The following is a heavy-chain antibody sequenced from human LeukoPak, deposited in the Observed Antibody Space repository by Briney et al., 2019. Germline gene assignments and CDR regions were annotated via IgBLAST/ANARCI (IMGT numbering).Heavy chain of an antibody. CDR2: INHSGST. V-gene: IGHV4-34*01. J-gene: IGHJ4*02. Sequence: SETLSLTCAVYGGSFSGYYWSWIRQPPGKGLEWIGEINHSGSTNYNPSLKSRVTISVDTSKNQFSLKLSSVTAADTAVYYCARERKRGVDYDFWSGPQWVDYFDYWGQGTLVTVSS. CDR3: ARERKRGVDYDFWSGPQWVDYFDY. D-gene: IGHD3-3*01. CDR1: GGSFSGYY.